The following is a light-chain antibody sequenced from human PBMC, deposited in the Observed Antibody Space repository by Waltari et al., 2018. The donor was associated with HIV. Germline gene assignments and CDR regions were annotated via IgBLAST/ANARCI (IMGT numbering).Light chain of an antibody. J-gene: IGLJ1*01. V-gene: IGLV1-51*02. CDR2: ENN. Sequence: QSVLTQPPSVSAAPGQKVTISCSGSSPNIGNNYVSWYQQLPGTAPKLLIYENNKRPSGIPDRFSGSKSGTSATLGITGLQTGDEADYYCGTWAGSLSVFGTGTKVTVL. CDR3: GTWAGSLSV. CDR1: SPNIGNNY.